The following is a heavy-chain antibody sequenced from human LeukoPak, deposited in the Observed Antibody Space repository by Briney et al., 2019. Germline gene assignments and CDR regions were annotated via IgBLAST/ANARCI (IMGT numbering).Heavy chain of an antibody. CDR2: IKSKTDGGTT. J-gene: IGHJ6*03. CDR1: GFTFNNAW. Sequence: GGCLRLSCAASGFTFNNAWMSWVRQGPGTGLEWVGRIKSKTDGGTTDFAAPVKGRFTISRDDSKNTLYLQMNSLKTEDTAVYYCTTYTSGWFMRNYYYYMGVWGKGTTVTVSS. D-gene: IGHD6-19*01. V-gene: IGHV3-15*01. CDR3: TTYTSGWFMRNYYYYMGV.